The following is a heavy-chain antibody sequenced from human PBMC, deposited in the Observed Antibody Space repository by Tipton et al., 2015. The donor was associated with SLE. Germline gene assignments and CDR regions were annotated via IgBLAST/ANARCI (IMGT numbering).Heavy chain of an antibody. V-gene: IGHV4-59*04. CDR2: ITNNGNT. Sequence: TLSLTCTVSGASISRHCCCWIRPPPGKGPGWIGRITNNGNTYYIPSLQSRVTMSVDTSKNHFSLKLSSVTAADTAVYYCARHDTNYGRNWFDPWGQGTLVTVSS. CDR3: ARHDTNYGRNWFDP. D-gene: IGHD2-8*01. CDR1: GASISRHC. J-gene: IGHJ5*02.